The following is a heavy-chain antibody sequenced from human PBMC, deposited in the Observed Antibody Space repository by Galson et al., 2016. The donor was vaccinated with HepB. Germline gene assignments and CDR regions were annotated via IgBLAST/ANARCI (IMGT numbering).Heavy chain of an antibody. CDR2: VYSSGGA. CDR1: GGSISGYY. Sequence: SETLSLTCSVSGGSISGYYWSWIRQPPGKGLEWIGYVYSSGGAKYNPTLKSRVTISVDTSNNQFSLKLTSVTTADTAIYYCARENPPAAATGLFDSWGQGTLVTVSS. CDR3: ARENPPAAATGLFDS. J-gene: IGHJ4*02. D-gene: IGHD2-15*01. V-gene: IGHV4-59*01.